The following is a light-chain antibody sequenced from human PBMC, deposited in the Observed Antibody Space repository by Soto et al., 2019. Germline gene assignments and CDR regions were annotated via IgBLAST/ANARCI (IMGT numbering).Light chain of an antibody. V-gene: IGLV1-47*02. CDR2: SDN. CDR1: RSNIGSNY. J-gene: IGLJ2*01. Sequence: QSVLTQPPSASGTPGQRFTISCSGSRSNIGSNYVYWYQQRPGTAPKLLIYSDNQRPSGVPDRFSGSKSGTSASLAISGLRSEDEADYYGAAWDDSLVGVFGGGTKLTVL. CDR3: AAWDDSLVGV.